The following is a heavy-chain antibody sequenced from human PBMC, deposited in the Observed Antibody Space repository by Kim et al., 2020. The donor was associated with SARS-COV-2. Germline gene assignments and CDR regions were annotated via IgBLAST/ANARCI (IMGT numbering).Heavy chain of an antibody. J-gene: IGHJ3*02. CDR1: GGTFSSYA. V-gene: IGHV1-69*06. CDR2: IIPIFGTA. CDR3: AREMEVGAFDI. D-gene: IGHD1-26*01. Sequence: SVKVSCKASGGTFSSYAISWVRQAPGQGLEWMGGIIPIFGTANYAQKVQGRVTITADKSTSTAYMELSILRSEDTAVYYWAREMEVGAFDIWGQGTMVTVSS.